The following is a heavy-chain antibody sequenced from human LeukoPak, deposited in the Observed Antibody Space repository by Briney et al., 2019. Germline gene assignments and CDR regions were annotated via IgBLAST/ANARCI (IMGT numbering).Heavy chain of an antibody. Sequence: PGGSLRLSCAASGFTFSKTWMSWVRQAPGKGLEWVAYIMEDGSVQKYVDSVRGRFTISRDNARNSLYLQMNSLRVEDTAVYYCAKDRVGGALEFWGQGTLATVSS. V-gene: IGHV3-7*04. D-gene: IGHD2-21*01. CDR2: IMEDGSVQ. CDR3: AKDRVGGALEF. J-gene: IGHJ4*02. CDR1: GFTFSKTW.